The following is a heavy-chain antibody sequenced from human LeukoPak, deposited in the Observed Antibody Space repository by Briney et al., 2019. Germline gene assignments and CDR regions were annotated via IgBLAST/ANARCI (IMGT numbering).Heavy chain of an antibody. CDR2: IKQDGSEK. CDR3: ARDSGYYYFGMDV. J-gene: IGHJ6*02. V-gene: IGHV3-7*01. Sequence: GGSLRLSCAAPGFTSSSYWMSWVRQAPGKGLEWVANIKQDGSEKYYVDSVKGRFTISRDNAKNSLYLQMNSLRAEDTAVYYCARDSGYYYFGMDVWGRGTTVSVSS. D-gene: IGHD3-10*01. CDR1: GFTSSSYW.